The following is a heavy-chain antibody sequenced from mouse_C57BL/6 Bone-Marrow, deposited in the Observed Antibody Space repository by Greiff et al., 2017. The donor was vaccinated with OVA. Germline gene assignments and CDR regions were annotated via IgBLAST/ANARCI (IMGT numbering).Heavy chain of an antibody. Sequence: QVQLQQSGAELARPGASVKLSCKASGYTFTSYGISWVKQRTGQGLEWIGEIYPRSGNTYYNEKFQGKATLTADKSSSTAYMELRSLTSEDSAVYFCARYVYYGSRYWYFDGWGTGTTGTVSS. CDR1: GYTFTSYG. CDR3: ARYVYYGSRYWYFDG. D-gene: IGHD1-1*01. J-gene: IGHJ1*03. V-gene: IGHV1-81*01. CDR2: IYPRSGNT.